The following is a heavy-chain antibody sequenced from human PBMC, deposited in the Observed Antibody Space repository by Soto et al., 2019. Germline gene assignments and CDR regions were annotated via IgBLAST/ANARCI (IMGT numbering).Heavy chain of an antibody. Sequence: SETLSLTCTVSGDSIITFYWGWMRQSPGKELEWIGYVYYTGSTNYNPSLKSRVTISVDRSKNQFSLKLTSANAADTAVYYCARGRTVRNYADDSSDYFYFFDYWGQGTQVTVSS. CDR1: GDSIITFY. D-gene: IGHD3-22*01. V-gene: IGHV4-59*01. J-gene: IGHJ4*02. CDR3: ARGRTVRNYADDSSDYFYFFDY. CDR2: VYYTGST.